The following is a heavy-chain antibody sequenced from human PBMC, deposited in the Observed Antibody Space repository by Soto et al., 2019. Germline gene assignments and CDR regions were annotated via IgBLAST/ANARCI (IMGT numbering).Heavy chain of an antibody. D-gene: IGHD2-15*01. CDR3: ALLYGDASVTRYYFDY. CDR1: GFSCTTDGMG. J-gene: IGHJ4*02. V-gene: IGHV2-5*02. Sequence: QITLKESGPTLVKPTQTLTLTGTFSGFSCTTDGMGVGWIRQPPGKTLEWLALIYWDDDKRYSPSLKSRLTRTKDDSINQVVLTFTIMDPALTAKYYCALLYGDASVTRYYFDYRGQGTLVTVSS. CDR2: IYWDDDK.